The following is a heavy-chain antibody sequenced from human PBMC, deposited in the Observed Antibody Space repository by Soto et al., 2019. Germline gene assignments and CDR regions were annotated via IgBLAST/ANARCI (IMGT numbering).Heavy chain of an antibody. Sequence: PGGSLRLSCAASGFTFSSYSMNWVRQAPGKGLEWVSYISSSSSTIYYADSVKGRFTISRDNAKNSLYLQMNSLRAEDTAVYYCARGACSSTSCYLYYYYYYMDVWGKGTTVTV. CDR3: ARGACSSTSCYLYYYYYYMDV. J-gene: IGHJ6*03. D-gene: IGHD2-2*01. CDR1: GFTFSSYS. V-gene: IGHV3-48*01. CDR2: ISSSSSTI.